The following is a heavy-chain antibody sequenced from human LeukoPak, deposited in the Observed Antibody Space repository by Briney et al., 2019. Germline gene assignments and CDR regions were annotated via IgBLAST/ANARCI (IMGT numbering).Heavy chain of an antibody. D-gene: IGHD6-13*01. J-gene: IGHJ3*02. CDR3: ARHLLGVSWYNAFDI. Sequence: GESLKISCKGSGYSFTSYWIGWVRQMPRKGLEWMGIIYPGDSDTRYSPSFQGQVTISADKSISTAYLQWSSLKASDTAMYYCARHLLGVSWYNAFDIWGQGTMVTVSS. V-gene: IGHV5-51*01. CDR1: GYSFTSYW. CDR2: IYPGDSDT.